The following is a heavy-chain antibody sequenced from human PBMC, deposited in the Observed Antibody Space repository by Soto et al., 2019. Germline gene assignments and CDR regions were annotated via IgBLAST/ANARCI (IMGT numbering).Heavy chain of an antibody. CDR2: TYFRSKWYN. V-gene: IGHV6-1*01. D-gene: IGHD5-12*01. CDR3: AKGYNLGAKPGYDFDP. J-gene: IGHJ4*02. Sequence: SQTLSLTCAISGDSVSSNTASWNWIRQSPSRGLEWLGRTYFRSKWYNDYAVSVKSRIIINPDTSNNQFSLQLNSVTPEDTAVYFCAKGYNLGAKPGYDFDPWAQRTMVPV. CDR1: GDSVSSNTAS.